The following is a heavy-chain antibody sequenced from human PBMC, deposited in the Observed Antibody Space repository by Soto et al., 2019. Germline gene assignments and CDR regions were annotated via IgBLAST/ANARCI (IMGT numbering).Heavy chain of an antibody. V-gene: IGHV1-3*01. J-gene: IGHJ6*02. Sequence: GASLKVSCKAFGYTFTAYNIHWLRQAPGQGLEWMGWINAGNGNTRSSRKFQGRVIITRDTSASTAYMELSSLRSEDTAVYYCASSATTADYYYGMDVWGQGTTVTVSS. CDR1: GYTFTAYN. CDR2: INAGNGNT. D-gene: IGHD1-26*01. CDR3: ASSATTADYYYGMDV.